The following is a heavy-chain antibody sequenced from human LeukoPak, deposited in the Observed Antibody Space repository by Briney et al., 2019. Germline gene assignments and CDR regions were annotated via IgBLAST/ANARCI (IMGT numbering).Heavy chain of an antibody. J-gene: IGHJ4*02. V-gene: IGHV3-23*01. Sequence: GGSLRLSCAASGFTFSSYAMSWVRQAPGKGLEWVSAISGSGGSTYYADSVKGRFTISRDNSKNTLYLQMNSLRAEDTAVYYCAARGGRGITMISWGQGTLVTVSS. CDR2: ISGSGGST. D-gene: IGHD3-22*01. CDR1: GFTFSSYA. CDR3: AARGGRGITMIS.